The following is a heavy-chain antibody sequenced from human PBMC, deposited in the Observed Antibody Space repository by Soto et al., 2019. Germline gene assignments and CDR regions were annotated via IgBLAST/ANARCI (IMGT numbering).Heavy chain of an antibody. CDR2: IYSSGST. J-gene: IGHJ5*02. V-gene: IGHV4-30-4*01. Sequence: PSETLSLTCTVSGGSISSGDYYWSWIRQPPGKGLEWIGYIYSSGSTYYNPSLKSRVTISVDTSKNQFSLKLSSVTAADTAVYYCARVQGVAAAGPSWFDPWGQGTLVTVSS. D-gene: IGHD6-13*01. CDR3: ARVQGVAAAGPSWFDP. CDR1: GGSISSGDYY.